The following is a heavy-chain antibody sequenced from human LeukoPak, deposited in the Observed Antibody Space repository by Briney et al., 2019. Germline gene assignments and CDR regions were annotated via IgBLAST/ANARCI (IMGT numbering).Heavy chain of an antibody. CDR1: GGSISSYY. CDR3: AREVLVGATSWFDP. J-gene: IGHJ5*02. CDR2: IYYSGST. D-gene: IGHD1-26*01. V-gene: IGHV4-59*01. Sequence: SETLSLTCTVSGGSISSYYWSWIRQPPGKGLEWIGYIYYSGSTNYNPSLKSRVTISLDTSKNQFSLKLSSVTAADTAVYYCAREVLVGATSWFDPWGQGTLVTVSS.